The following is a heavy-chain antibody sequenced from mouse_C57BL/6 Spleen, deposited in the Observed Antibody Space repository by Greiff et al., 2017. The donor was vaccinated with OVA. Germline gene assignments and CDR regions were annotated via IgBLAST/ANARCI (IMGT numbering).Heavy chain of an antibody. CDR1: GYSITSGYY. D-gene: IGHD1-1*01. CDR3: ARGSSLFAY. J-gene: IGHJ3*01. CDR2: ISYDGSN. V-gene: IGHV3-6*01. Sequence: VQLKESGPGLVKPSQSLSLTCSVTGYSITSGYYWNWIRQFPGNKLEWMDYISYDGSNNYNPSLKNRISITSDTSKNQIFLKLNSVTAEDTATYYYARGSSLFAYWGQGTLVTVSA.